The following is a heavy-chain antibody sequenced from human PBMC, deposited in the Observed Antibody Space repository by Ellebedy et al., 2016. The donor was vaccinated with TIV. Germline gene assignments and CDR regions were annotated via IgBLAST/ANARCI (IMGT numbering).Heavy chain of an antibody. J-gene: IGHJ4*02. CDR1: GFTFSNYW. Sequence: GESLKISCAASGFTFSNYWMSWVRQAPGKGLEWVALIYSGGDTYYSDSVKGRFTISRDSSKNTVYLQMTNLRVEDTAVYYCARDRHCVADRCYSVWGQGTLVTVSS. V-gene: IGHV3-53*01. CDR2: IYSGGDT. D-gene: IGHD2-15*01. CDR3: ARDRHCVADRCYSV.